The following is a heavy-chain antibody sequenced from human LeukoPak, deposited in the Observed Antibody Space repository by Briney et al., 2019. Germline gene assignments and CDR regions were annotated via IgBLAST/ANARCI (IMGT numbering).Heavy chain of an antibody. CDR2: ISAYNGNT. J-gene: IGHJ4*02. Sequence: ASVKVSCKASGYTFTGYYMHWVRQAPGQGLEWMGWISAYNGNTNYAQKLQGRVTMTTDTSTSTAYMELRSLRSDDTAVYYCAAGVIAASITFDYWGQGTLVTVSS. CDR1: GYTFTGYY. CDR3: AAGVIAASITFDY. V-gene: IGHV1-18*04. D-gene: IGHD2-15*01.